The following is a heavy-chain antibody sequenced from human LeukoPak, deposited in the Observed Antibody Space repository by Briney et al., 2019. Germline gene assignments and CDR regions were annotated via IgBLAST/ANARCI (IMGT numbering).Heavy chain of an antibody. Sequence: KPSETLSLTCAVCGGSFSGYYWSWIRQPPRKGLEWIGEINHSGSTNYNPSLKSRVTISVDTSKNQFSLKLSSVTAAATAVYYCARQGRIAAPKYYYYYYMDVWGKGTTVTVSS. V-gene: IGHV4-34*01. CDR2: INHSGST. J-gene: IGHJ6*03. CDR1: GGSFSGYY. CDR3: ARQGRIAAPKYYYYYYMDV. D-gene: IGHD6-6*01.